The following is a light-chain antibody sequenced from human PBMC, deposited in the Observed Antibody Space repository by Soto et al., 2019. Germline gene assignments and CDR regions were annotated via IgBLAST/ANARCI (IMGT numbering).Light chain of an antibody. CDR3: ASWDGSLDVVV. CDR2: RNT. V-gene: IGLV1-44*01. J-gene: IGLJ2*01. CDR1: TSNIGSDT. Sequence: QSVLTQPPSASGPPGQRVTISCSGSTSNIGSDTVNWYQQLPGTAPKLLIYRNTQRPSGVPDRFSGSKSGASASLAISGLQSEDEADYYCASWDGSLDVVVFGGGTKLTVL.